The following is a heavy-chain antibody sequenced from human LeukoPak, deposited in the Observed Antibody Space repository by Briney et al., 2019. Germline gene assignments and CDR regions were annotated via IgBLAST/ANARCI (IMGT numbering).Heavy chain of an antibody. CDR3: ANGGTYSSGP. Sequence: GGSLRLSCAASGFTFSSYSMKWVRQAPGKGLDWLSYISSGSSTIYYADSVKGRFTISRDNTKNSLFLQINSLRAEDTTVYYCANGGTYSSGPWGQGTLVTVSS. D-gene: IGHD3-22*01. V-gene: IGHV3-48*04. CDR2: ISSGSSTI. CDR1: GFTFSSYS. J-gene: IGHJ5*02.